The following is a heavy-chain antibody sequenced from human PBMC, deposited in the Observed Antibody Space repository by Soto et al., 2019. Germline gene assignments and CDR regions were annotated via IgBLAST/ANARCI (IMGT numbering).Heavy chain of an antibody. CDR3: AKGRGVGRVTIFGVVTDGYYYYMDV. CDR1: GFTFSSYA. V-gene: IGHV3-23*01. Sequence: EVQLLESGGGLVQPGGSLRLSCAASGFTFSSYAMSWVRQAPGKGLEWVSAISGSGGSTYYADSVKGRFTISRDNSKKALYLQMNSLRAEDTAVYYCAKGRGVGRVTIFGVVTDGYYYYMDVWGKGTTVTVSS. D-gene: IGHD3-3*01. J-gene: IGHJ6*03. CDR2: ISGSGGST.